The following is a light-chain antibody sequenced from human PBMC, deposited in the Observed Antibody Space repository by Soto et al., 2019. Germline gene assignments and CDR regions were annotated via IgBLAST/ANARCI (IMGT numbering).Light chain of an antibody. CDR3: CSYSSSNSYV. V-gene: IGLV2-14*01. Sequence: QSVLTQPASVSGSPGQSITISCTGSSSDVGGYDYVSWYQQHPGKAPKLMIYDVVNRPSGVSNRFSGSKSGNMASLTISGLQAEGDADYYCCSYSSSNSYVFGTGTKVTVL. CDR1: SSDVGGYDY. CDR2: DVV. J-gene: IGLJ1*01.